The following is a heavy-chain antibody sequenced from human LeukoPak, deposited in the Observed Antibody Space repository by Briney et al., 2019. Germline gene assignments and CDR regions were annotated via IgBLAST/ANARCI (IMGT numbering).Heavy chain of an antibody. CDR1: GFTFSTYA. V-gene: IGHV3-23*01. D-gene: IGHD4-17*01. J-gene: IGHJ4*02. CDR2: ITGSGGST. Sequence: GGSLRLSCVASGFTFSTYAMSWVRQAPGKGLEWVSVITGSGGSTYYADSMKGRFTISRDNSKNTLYLQMNSLRAEDTAVYYCAKGANYGDFLYFDYWGQGTLVTVSS. CDR3: AKGANYGDFLYFDY.